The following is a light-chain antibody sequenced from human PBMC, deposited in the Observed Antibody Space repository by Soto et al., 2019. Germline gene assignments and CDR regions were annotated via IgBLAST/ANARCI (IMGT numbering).Light chain of an antibody. J-gene: IGLJ2*01. CDR3: CSYAGSHFL. Sequence: QSALTQPRSVSGSPGQSVTISCTGTISDVGGYNYVSWYQQHPGKAPKLMIYDVSQRPSGVPDRFSGSKSGNTASLTISGLQHEDEADYYCCSYAGSHFLFGGGTKLTVL. CDR2: DVS. CDR1: ISDVGGYNY. V-gene: IGLV2-11*01.